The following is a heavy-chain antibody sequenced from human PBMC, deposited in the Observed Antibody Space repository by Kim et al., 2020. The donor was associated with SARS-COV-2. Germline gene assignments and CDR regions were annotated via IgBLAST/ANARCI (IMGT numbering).Heavy chain of an antibody. Sequence: ASVKVSCKASGYTFTSYYMHWVRQAPGQGLEWMGIINPSGGSTSYAQKFQGRVTMTRDTSTSTVYMELSSLRSEDTAVYYCARDLLPVVVITISHYYYGMDVWGQGTTVTVSS. V-gene: IGHV1-46*01. J-gene: IGHJ6*02. CDR3: ARDLLPVVVITISHYYYGMDV. CDR1: GYTFTSYY. D-gene: IGHD3-22*01. CDR2: INPSGGST.